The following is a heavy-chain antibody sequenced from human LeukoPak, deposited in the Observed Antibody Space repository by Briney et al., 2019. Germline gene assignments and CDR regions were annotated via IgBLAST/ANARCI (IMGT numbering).Heavy chain of an antibody. V-gene: IGHV3-30*18. CDR3: AKDYDFWIHYGMDV. CDR2: ISYDGSNK. J-gene: IGHJ6*02. D-gene: IGHD3-3*01. CDR1: GFTFSSYG. Sequence: GRSLRLSCAASGFTFSSYGMHWVRQAPGKGLEWVAVISYDGSNKYYADSVKGRFTISRDNSKNTLYLQMNSLRAEDTAVYYCAKDYDFWIHYGMDVWGQGTTATVSS.